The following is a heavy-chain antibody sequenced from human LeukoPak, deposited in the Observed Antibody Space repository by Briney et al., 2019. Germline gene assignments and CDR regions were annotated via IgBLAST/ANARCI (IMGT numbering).Heavy chain of an antibody. D-gene: IGHD5-24*01. V-gene: IGHV1-18*04. CDR1: GYIFTTYN. CDR3: ARAADGYSLESAFDI. J-gene: IGHJ3*02. Sequence: ASVKVSCKPSGYIFTTYNLHWVRQAPGQGLEWMGWISTSTGDTDYARNLRGRVTMSTDASTGTAYMELRRLRSDDTAVYYCARAADGYSLESAFDIWGQGTMLTVSS. CDR2: ISTSTGDT.